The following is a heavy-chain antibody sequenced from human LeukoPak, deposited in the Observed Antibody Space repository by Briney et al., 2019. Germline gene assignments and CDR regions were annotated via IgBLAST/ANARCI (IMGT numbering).Heavy chain of an antibody. CDR3: ARHLHRTAMVDHDAFDI. D-gene: IGHD5-18*01. Sequence: GESLKISCKGSGYSFTSYWICWGRQMPGKCLEWMGNIYPGDSDTRYSPSFQGQVTISADKSISTAYLQWSSLKASDTAMYYCARHLHRTAMVDHDAFDIWGQGTMVTVSS. V-gene: IGHV5-51*01. CDR1: GYSFTSYW. J-gene: IGHJ3*02. CDR2: IYPGDSDT.